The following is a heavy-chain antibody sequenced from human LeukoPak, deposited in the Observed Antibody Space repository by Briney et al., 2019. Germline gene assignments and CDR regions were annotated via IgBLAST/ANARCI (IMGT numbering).Heavy chain of an antibody. D-gene: IGHD3-3*01. CDR1: GGSISSYY. J-gene: IGHJ6*02. V-gene: IGHV4-59*08. CDR2: IYYSGST. Sequence: PSETLSLTCTVSGGSISSYYWSWIRQSPGKGLEWIGYIYYSGSTNYNPSLKSRVTISVDTSKNQFSLKLSSVTAADTAVYYCARSHSHRRITIFGVVYYYGMDVWGQGTTVTVSS. CDR3: ARSHSHRRITIFGVVYYYGMDV.